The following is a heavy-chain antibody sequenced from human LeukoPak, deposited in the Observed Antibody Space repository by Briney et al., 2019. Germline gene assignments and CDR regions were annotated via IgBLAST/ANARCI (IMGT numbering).Heavy chain of an antibody. CDR1: GGSISSSNYY. Sequence: SETLSLTCTISGGSISSSNYYWDWIRQYPGKGLEWLGTIYYSGSTYNNASLKSRLFISVDTSNNQFSLRLSFVTAADTAVYYCARRRYYDATGYLDWGQGTLITVSS. J-gene: IGHJ1*01. CDR3: ARRRYYDATGYLD. V-gene: IGHV4-39*01. D-gene: IGHD3-22*01. CDR2: IYYSGST.